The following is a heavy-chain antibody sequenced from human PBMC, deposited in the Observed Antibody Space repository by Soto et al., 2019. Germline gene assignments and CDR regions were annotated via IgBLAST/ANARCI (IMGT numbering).Heavy chain of an antibody. CDR2: ISSLSSPR. Sequence: PGGSLRLSCAASGITFGGYSMNWVRQAPGKGLEWISYISSLSSPRYYAESVEGRFIISRDNAKNSLYLQMNSLRDEDTAVYFCVREDILGARSFDYWGQGTRVTVSS. V-gene: IGHV3-48*02. CDR1: GITFGGYS. D-gene: IGHD1-26*01. CDR3: VREDILGARSFDY. J-gene: IGHJ4*02.